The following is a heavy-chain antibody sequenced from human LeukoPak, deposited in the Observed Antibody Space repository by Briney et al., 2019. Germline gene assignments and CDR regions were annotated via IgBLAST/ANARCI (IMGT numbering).Heavy chain of an antibody. J-gene: IGHJ4*02. D-gene: IGHD3-10*01. CDR1: GYCFTSYW. Sequence: GESLKISCKGSGYCFTSYWIGWVRPLPGKGLELMGIIYPGDSDTGYSPSFQGQVTISADKSISTAYLQWSSLKASDTAMYYCARRAYGSGSYYDLGYWGQGTLVTVSS. CDR3: ARRAYGSGSYYDLGY. CDR2: IYPGDSDT. V-gene: IGHV5-51*01.